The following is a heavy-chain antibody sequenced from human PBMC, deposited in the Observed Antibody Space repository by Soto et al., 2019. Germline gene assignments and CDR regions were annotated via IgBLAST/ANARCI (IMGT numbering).Heavy chain of an antibody. CDR3: ARPVGGSDAFDI. CDR1: GDSVTSHY. J-gene: IGHJ3*02. V-gene: IGHV4-59*08. Sequence: SETLSLSCSFWGDSVTSHYLTWIRQSPEKGLEWIGYMHYTGFSHYNPSLKSRVTISVDTSKNQFSLKLSSVTAADTAVYYCARPVGGSDAFDIWGQGTMVTVSS. CDR2: MHYTGFS.